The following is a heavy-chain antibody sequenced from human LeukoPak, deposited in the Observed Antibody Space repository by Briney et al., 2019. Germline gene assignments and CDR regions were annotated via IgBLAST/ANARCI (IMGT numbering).Heavy chain of an antibody. D-gene: IGHD2-15*01. Sequence: GGSLRHTCAASGFTFSRYWMHWVRQTPGKGLVWVSRINSDGSSTRYADSVKGRFTISRDNAKNTLDLQMSSLRAEDTAVYYCARVDCSGGSCYFHYRGQGTLVTVSS. CDR2: INSDGSST. V-gene: IGHV3-74*01. CDR3: ARVDCSGGSCYFHY. CDR1: GFTFSRYW. J-gene: IGHJ4*02.